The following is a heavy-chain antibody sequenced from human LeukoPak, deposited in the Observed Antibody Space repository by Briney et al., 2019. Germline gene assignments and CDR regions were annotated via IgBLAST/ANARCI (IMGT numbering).Heavy chain of an antibody. J-gene: IGHJ4*02. V-gene: IGHV3-7*01. Sequence: PGGSLRLSCAASGFTFSSYWMSWVRQAPGKGLEWVANIKQDGGEMYYVDSVKGRFTISRDNAKNSLSLQMNSLRAEDTAVYYCARDKVVGATHFDYWGQGTLVTVSS. CDR3: ARDKVVGATHFDY. D-gene: IGHD1-26*01. CDR2: IKQDGGEM. CDR1: GFTFSSYW.